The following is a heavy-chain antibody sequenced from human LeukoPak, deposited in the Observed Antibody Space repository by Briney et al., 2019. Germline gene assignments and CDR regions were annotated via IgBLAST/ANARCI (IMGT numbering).Heavy chain of an antibody. CDR2: ISGDGVTT. D-gene: IGHD1-26*01. J-gene: IGHJ4*02. Sequence: GGSLRLSCAASGFTFSDYAMHWVRQAPGKGLEYVSAISGDGVTTDYPNSVKGRFTIPRDNSKNTLYLQMGSLRAEDMAVYYCARDSSLGMDWGQGTLVTVSS. CDR3: ARDSSLGMD. CDR1: GFTFSDYA. V-gene: IGHV3-64*01.